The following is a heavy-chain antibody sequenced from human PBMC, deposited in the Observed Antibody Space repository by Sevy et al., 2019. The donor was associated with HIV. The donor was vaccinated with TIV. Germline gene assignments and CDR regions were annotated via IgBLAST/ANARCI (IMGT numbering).Heavy chain of an antibody. J-gene: IGHJ4*02. CDR1: GGSISSGDYY. CDR2: IYYSGST. Sequence: ASETLSLTCTVSGGSISSGDYYWSWIRQPPGKGLEWTGYIYYSGSTYYNPSLKSRVTISVDTSKNQLSLKLGSVTAADTAVYYWARARRFLEWLHLDYWGQGTLVTVSS. CDR3: ARARRFLEWLHLDY. D-gene: IGHD3-3*01. V-gene: IGHV4-30-4*01.